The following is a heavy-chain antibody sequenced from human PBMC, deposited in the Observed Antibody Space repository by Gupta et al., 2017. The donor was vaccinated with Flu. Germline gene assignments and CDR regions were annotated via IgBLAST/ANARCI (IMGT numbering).Heavy chain of an antibody. CDR2: IRSKAYGGTT. CDR3: TRGILVGATTRDLPNWFDP. J-gene: IGHJ5*02. D-gene: IGHD1-26*01. V-gene: IGHV3-49*03. Sequence: EVQLVESGGGLVQPGRSLRLSCTASGFTFGDYAMSWFRQAPGKGLEWVGFIRSKAYGGTTEYAASVKGRFTISRDDSKSIAYLQMNSLKTEDTAVYYCTRGILVGATTRDLPNWFDPWGQGTLVTVSS. CDR1: GFTFGDYA.